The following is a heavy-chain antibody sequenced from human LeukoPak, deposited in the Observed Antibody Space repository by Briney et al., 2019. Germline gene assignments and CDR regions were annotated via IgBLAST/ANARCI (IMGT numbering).Heavy chain of an antibody. V-gene: IGHV1-69*01. CDR3: ARAYQGRQWLVRIFDY. D-gene: IGHD6-19*01. CDR2: IIPIFGTA. J-gene: IGHJ4*02. Sequence: SVKVSCKASGGTFSSYAISWVRQAPGQGLEWMGGIIPIFGTANYAQKFQGRVTITADESTSTAYMELGSLRSEDTAVYYCARAYQGRQWLVRIFDYWGQGTLVTVSS. CDR1: GGTFSSYA.